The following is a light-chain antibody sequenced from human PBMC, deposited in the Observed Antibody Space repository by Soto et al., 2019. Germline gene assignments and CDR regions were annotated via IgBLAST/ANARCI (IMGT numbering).Light chain of an antibody. CDR1: QSISRW. V-gene: IGKV1-5*01. CDR2: DAS. Sequence: DIQLALFPYPLSASLGDRFTVTCLASQSISRWLAWYQQKPGKAPNLLIKDASTLASGVPSRFSGSGSGTEFTLTILSLPPDDFATYYCQHYGSSVFTFGQGTKVDIK. J-gene: IGKJ3*01. CDR3: QHYGSSVFT.